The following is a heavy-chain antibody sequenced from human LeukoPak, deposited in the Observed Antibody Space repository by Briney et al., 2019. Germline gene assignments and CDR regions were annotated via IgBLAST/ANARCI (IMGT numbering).Heavy chain of an antibody. CDR3: ARISSVQRYFDWLTDGGPFFDY. CDR2: ISGSGGTT. D-gene: IGHD3-9*01. V-gene: IGHV3-23*01. Sequence: GGSLRLSCAASGFTFSSHGMNWVRQAPGKGLEWVSAISGSGGTTFYADSVKGHFTISRDNSKNTLYLQMSSLRAEDTAVYYCARISSVQRYFDWLTDGGPFFDYWGQGTLVTVSS. CDR1: GFTFSSHG. J-gene: IGHJ4*02.